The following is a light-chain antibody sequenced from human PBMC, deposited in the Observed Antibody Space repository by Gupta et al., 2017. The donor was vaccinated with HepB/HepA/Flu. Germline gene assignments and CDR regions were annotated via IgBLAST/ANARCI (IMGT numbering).Light chain of an antibody. CDR3: MQGQQNLFT. V-gene: IGKV2-28*01. CDR1: QSLRHSGSGYNY. Sequence: DIVMTQSPLSLPVTPGEAASICCRSSQSLRHSGSGYNYLDWYVQKPGQSPQLLIYLGSSRASGVPDRFSGSGSGTDFTLKISRVEAEDVGVYYCMQGQQNLFTFGHGTKVEIK. CDR2: LGS. J-gene: IGKJ3*01.